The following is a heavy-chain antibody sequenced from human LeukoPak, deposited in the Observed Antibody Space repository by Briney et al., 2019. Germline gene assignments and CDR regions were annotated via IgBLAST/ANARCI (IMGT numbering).Heavy chain of an antibody. J-gene: IGHJ4*02. D-gene: IGHD5-12*01. CDR2: INHSGST. V-gene: IGHV4-34*01. CDR1: GGSFSGYY. Sequence: PSETLSLTCAVYGGSFSGYYGSWIRQPPGKGVEWIGEINHSGSTNYNPSLKRRVTISVDTYKTQFSLKLSSVTAADTAVYYCAREGGATTRFDYWGQGTLVTVSS. CDR3: AREGGATTRFDY.